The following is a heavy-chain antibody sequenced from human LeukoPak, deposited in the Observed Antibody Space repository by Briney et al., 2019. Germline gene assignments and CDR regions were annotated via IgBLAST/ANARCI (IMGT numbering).Heavy chain of an antibody. CDR3: ARGSSPYNWYFDL. V-gene: IGHV1-18*01. J-gene: IGHJ2*01. CDR1: GYRLRNHG. D-gene: IGHD4-11*01. CDR2: IGADSGDTHGDT. Sequence: GASVKVSCKASGYRLRNHGISWVRQAPGQGLEWMGWIGADSGDTHGDTHYAEKLQGRVTMTTDTSTDTADMDLRSLTSDDTAVYYCARGSSPYNWYFDLWGRGTLVTVSS.